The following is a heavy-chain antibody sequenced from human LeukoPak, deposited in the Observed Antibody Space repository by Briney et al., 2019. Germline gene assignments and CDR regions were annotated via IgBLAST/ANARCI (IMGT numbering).Heavy chain of an antibody. D-gene: IGHD3-16*02. J-gene: IGHJ6*02. CDR1: GGSISSYY. V-gene: IGHV4-34*01. CDR3: ARFPLFGDYVWGSYRYYYYGMDV. CDR2: INHSGST. Sequence: SETLSLTCTVSGGSISSYYWSWIRQPPGKGLEWIGEINHSGSTNYNPSLKSRVTISVDTSKNQFSLKLSSVTAADTAVYYCARFPLFGDYVWGSYRYYYYGMDVWGQGTTVTVSS.